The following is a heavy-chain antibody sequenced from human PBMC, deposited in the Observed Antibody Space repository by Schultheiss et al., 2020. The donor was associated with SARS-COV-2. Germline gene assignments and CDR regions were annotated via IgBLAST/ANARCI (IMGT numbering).Heavy chain of an antibody. CDR3: ARAATMVRFEDWFDP. J-gene: IGHJ5*02. CDR2: IIPIFGTA. V-gene: IGHV1-69*05. D-gene: IGHD3-10*01. CDR1: GGTFSSYA. Sequence: SVKVSCKASGGTFSSYAISWVRQAPGQGLEWMGGIIPIFGTANYAQKFQGRVTMTTDTSTSTAYMELRSLRSDDTAVYYCARAATMVRFEDWFDPWGQGTLVTVSS.